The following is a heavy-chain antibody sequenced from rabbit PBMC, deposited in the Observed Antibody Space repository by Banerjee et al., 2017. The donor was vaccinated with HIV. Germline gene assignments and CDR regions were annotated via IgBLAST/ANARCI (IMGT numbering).Heavy chain of an antibody. CDR1: GFDLSSYYY. V-gene: IGHV1S45*01. J-gene: IGHJ4*01. CDR2: IATSSGNT. Sequence: QEQLVESGGGLVQPEGSLPLTCSGFDLSSYYYMCLVRQAPGKGLEWIACIATSSGNTWYASWAKGRFTISKTSSTTVTLQMTSLTAADTATYFCARTYTGYGFAINLWGPGTLVTVS. D-gene: IGHD6-1*01. CDR3: ARTYTGYGFAINL.